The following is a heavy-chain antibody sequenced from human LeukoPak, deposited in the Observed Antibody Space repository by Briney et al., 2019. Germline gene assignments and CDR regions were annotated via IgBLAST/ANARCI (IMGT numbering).Heavy chain of an antibody. D-gene: IGHD3-16*01. Sequence: GESLKVSCKGSGNSFTSYWIGWVRQMPGKGLEWMGIIYPGDSDTRYSPSFQGQVTISADKSISTAYLQWGSLKASDTAIYYCARCNVGGGANWFDPWGQGTLVTVSS. CDR2: IYPGDSDT. J-gene: IGHJ5*02. V-gene: IGHV5-51*01. CDR1: GNSFTSYW. CDR3: ARCNVGGGANWFDP.